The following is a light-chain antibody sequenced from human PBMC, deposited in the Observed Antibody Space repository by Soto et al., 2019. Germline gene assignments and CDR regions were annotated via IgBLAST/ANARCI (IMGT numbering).Light chain of an antibody. CDR1: QSLSKTY. Sequence: EMVLTQSPGTLSLSPGERATLSCRASQSLSKTYLAWYQKKPGQAPRLLIDGASSRATGTPDRFSGSGSGTDFTLTISRLEPEDFAVYYSQQYVSPPCTFGQGNKVEI. CDR2: GAS. V-gene: IGKV3-20*01. J-gene: IGKJ1*01. CDR3: QQYVSPPCT.